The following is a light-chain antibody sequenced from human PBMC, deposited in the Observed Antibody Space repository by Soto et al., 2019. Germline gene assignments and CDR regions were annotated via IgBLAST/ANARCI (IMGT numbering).Light chain of an antibody. CDR3: QQYNNWPPIT. CDR2: DAS. V-gene: IGKV3-15*01. Sequence: EVVFTQSPATLSLSPGESSTLSCSADQSVSGFLGWYQQKLGRAPRLLISDASTRATGIPARFSGSGSGTEFTLTISSLQSEDFAVYYCQQYNNWPPITFGQGTRLEIK. J-gene: IGKJ5*01. CDR1: QSVSGF.